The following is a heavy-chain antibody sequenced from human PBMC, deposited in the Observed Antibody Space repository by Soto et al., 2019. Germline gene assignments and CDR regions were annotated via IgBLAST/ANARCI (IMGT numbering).Heavy chain of an antibody. CDR1: SGSISSSNW. D-gene: IGHD2-2*01. CDR2: IYHSGST. J-gene: IGHJ5*02. CDR3: ARANPYCSSTSCRLNWFDP. Sequence: SETLSLTCAVSSGSISSSNWWSWVRQPPGKGLEWIGEIYHSGSTNYNPSLKSRVTISVDKSKNQFSLKLSSVTAADTAVYYCARANPYCSSTSCRLNWFDPWGQGTLVTVYS. V-gene: IGHV4-4*02.